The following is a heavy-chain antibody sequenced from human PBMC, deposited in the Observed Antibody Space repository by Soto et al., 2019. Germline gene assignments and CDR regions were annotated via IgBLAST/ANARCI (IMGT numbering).Heavy chain of an antibody. Sequence: QVQLVQSGAEVKKPGSSVKVSCKASGGSLSNYGISWVRQAPGQGLEWMGAIIPVFGTPNYAQKFQDRVXXXXXXXXXXXXXXXXXXXXXXXXXXXXXXXXXTKIVVTTYYAMDVWGQGTTVTVSS. J-gene: IGHJ6*02. D-gene: IGHD3-22*01. CDR3: XXXXXTKIVVTTYYAMDV. CDR2: IIPVFGTP. V-gene: IGHV1-69*05. CDR1: GGSLSNYG.